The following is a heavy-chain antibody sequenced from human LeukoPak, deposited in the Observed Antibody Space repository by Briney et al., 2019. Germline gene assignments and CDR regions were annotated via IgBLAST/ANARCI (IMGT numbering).Heavy chain of an antibody. D-gene: IGHD3-10*01. V-gene: IGHV6-1*01. CDR1: GVSVSSNSAA. Sequence: SQTLSLTCAISGVSVSSNSAAWNWIRQSPSRGLEWLGRTYYRSNWINDYAVSVKSRMTINPDTSRDQFSLQLNSVTPEDTDVYYCARETTWVRGVINPLDYWGQGTLVTVSS. CDR2: TYYRSNWIN. J-gene: IGHJ4*02. CDR3: ARETTWVRGVINPLDY.